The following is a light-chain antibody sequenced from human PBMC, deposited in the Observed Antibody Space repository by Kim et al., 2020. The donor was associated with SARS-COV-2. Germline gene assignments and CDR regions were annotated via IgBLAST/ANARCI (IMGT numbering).Light chain of an antibody. V-gene: IGKV1-27*01. CDR3: QKNDSAPWT. J-gene: IGKJ1*01. CDR2: AAS. Sequence: SVGDRVTITCRTSQIISNYFTWYQQKPGKPPKLLIYAASSLQTGVPSRFSGSGSGTDFTLTINGLQPEDFATYYCQKNDSAPWTFGQGTKVDIK. CDR1: QIISNY.